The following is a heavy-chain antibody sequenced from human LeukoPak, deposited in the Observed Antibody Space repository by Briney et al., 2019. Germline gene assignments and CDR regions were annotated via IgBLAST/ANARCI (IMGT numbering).Heavy chain of an antibody. J-gene: IGHJ4*02. CDR3: ARGRDYYDSSGYYYFDY. D-gene: IGHD3-22*01. Sequence: GGSLRLSCAASGFTFSSYWMHWVRQDPGKGLVWVSRINSDGSTTTYADSVKGRFTISRDNAKNTLYLQMNSLRAEDTAVYYCARGRDYYDSSGYYYFDYWGQGTLVTVSS. CDR1: GFTFSSYW. V-gene: IGHV3-74*01. CDR2: INSDGSTT.